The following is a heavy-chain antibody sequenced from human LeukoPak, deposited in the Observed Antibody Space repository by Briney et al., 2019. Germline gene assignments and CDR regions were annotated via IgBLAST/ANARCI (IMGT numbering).Heavy chain of an antibody. J-gene: IGHJ4*02. CDR1: GGSVSSGSCY. CDR3: ARERAPLRYFDY. CDR2: IYYSGST. D-gene: IGHD3-9*01. Sequence: PSETLSLTSTVSGGSVSSGSCYWSWIRQPPGKGLEWIGYIYYSGSTNYNPSLKSRGTISVDTSKNQFSLKLSSVTAADTAVYYCARERAPLRYFDYWGQGTLVTVSS. V-gene: IGHV4-61*01.